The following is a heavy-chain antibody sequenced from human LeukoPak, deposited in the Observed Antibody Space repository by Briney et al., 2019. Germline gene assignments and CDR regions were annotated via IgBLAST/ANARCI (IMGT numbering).Heavy chain of an antibody. CDR1: GFIFSSYS. CDR2: ISSSSTTI. V-gene: IGHV3-48*04. Sequence: HPGGSLRLSCAASGFIFSSYSMNWVRQAPGKGLEWLSYISSSSTTIYYADSVKGRFTISRDNAKNTLYLQMNSLRAEDTAVYYCAKNGNYYGSGTTMVDAFDIWGQGTMVTVSS. J-gene: IGHJ3*02. CDR3: AKNGNYYGSGTTMVDAFDI. D-gene: IGHD3-10*01.